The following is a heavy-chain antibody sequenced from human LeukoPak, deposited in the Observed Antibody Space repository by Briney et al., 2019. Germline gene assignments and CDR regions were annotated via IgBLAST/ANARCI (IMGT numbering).Heavy chain of an antibody. V-gene: IGHV1-69*10. CDR2: IIPILGIA. Sequence: ASVKVSCKASGGTFSSYTISWVRQAPGQGREWMGGIIPILGIANYAQKFQGRVTITADKSTSTAYMELSSLRSEDTAVYYCARDPTEMELYSQYYFDYWGQGTLVTVSS. D-gene: IGHD1-26*01. CDR3: ARDPTEMELYSQYYFDY. CDR1: GGTFSSYT. J-gene: IGHJ4*02.